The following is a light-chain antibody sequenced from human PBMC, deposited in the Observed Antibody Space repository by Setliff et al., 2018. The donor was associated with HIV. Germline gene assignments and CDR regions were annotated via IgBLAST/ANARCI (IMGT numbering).Light chain of an antibody. CDR3: AAWDDSLKV. CDR2: KND. Sequence: QSALTQPPSASGTPGQRGTISYSGNSSNFGSNYVYWYQQLPGAAPQLLIYKNDQLHSGVPHRFSGSKSGTSASLAISGLRSEDEADYYCAAWDDSLKVFGSGTKVTVL. CDR1: SSNFGSNY. J-gene: IGLJ1*01. V-gene: IGLV1-47*01.